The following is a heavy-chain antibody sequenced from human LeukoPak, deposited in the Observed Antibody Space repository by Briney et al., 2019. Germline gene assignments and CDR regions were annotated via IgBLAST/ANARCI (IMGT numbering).Heavy chain of an antibody. CDR1: GYIFTAYY. CDR2: INPNTGGT. CDR3: ARTSDFDY. J-gene: IGHJ4*02. Sequence: ASVKVSCKASGYIFTAYYIHWVRQAPGQGLEWMGWINPNTGGTNYTQKFQGRVTMTRDTSISTAYMELSRLRSDDTAVYHCARTSDFDYWGQGTLVTVSS. V-gene: IGHV1-2*02.